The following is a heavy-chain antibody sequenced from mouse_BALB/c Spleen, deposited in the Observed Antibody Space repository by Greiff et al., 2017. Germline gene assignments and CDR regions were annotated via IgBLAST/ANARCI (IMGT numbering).Heavy chain of an antibody. J-gene: IGHJ1*01. CDR2: IWAGGST. CDR1: GFSLTSYG. CDR3: ATLLLRYPYWYFDV. Sequence: VKLMESGPGLVAPSQSLSITCTVSGFSLTSYGVHWVRQPPGKGLEWLGVIWAGGSTNYNSALMSRLSISKDNSKSQVFLKMNSLQTDDTAMYYCATLLLRYPYWYFDVWGAGTTVTVSS. V-gene: IGHV2-9*02. D-gene: IGHD1-1*01.